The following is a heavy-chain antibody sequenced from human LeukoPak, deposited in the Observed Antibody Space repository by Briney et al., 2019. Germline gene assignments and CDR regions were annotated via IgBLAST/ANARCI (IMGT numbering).Heavy chain of an antibody. CDR2: INHSGST. D-gene: IGHD5-18*01. V-gene: IGHV4-34*01. J-gene: IGHJ4*02. CDR3: ARGGGTAMATNDY. Sequence: SETLSLTCAVYGGSFSGYYWSWVRQPPGKGLEWIGEINHSGSTNYNPSLKSRVTISVDTSKNQFSLKLSSVTAADTAVYYCARGGGTAMATNDYWGQGTLVTVSS. CDR1: GGSFSGYY.